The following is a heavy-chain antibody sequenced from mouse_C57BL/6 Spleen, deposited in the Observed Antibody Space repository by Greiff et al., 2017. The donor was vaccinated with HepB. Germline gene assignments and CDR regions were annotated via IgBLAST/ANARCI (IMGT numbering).Heavy chain of an antibody. CDR3: ARIYYGYFDY. Sequence: EVKVEESGGGLVKPGGSLKLSCAASGFTFSDYGMHWVRQAPEKGLEWVAYISSGSSTIYYADTVKGRFTISRDNAKNTLFLQMTSLRSEDTARYYCARIYYGYFDYWGQGTTLTVSS. V-gene: IGHV5-17*01. D-gene: IGHD2-1*01. CDR2: ISSGSSTI. CDR1: GFTFSDYG. J-gene: IGHJ2*01.